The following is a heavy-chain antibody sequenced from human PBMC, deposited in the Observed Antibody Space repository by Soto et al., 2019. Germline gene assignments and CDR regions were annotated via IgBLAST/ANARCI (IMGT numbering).Heavy chain of an antibody. J-gene: IGHJ6*02. CDR2: IYTSGST. Sequence: TLSLTCTVSGGSFSSYYWSWFRQPAGRGLEWIGRIYTSGSTNYNPSLKSRVTTSVDTSKNQFSLKLSSVTAADTAVYYCARDRYYYDSNGYYYGMDVWGQGTTVTVSS. D-gene: IGHD3-22*01. V-gene: IGHV4-4*07. CDR1: GGSFSSYY. CDR3: ARDRYYYDSNGYYYGMDV.